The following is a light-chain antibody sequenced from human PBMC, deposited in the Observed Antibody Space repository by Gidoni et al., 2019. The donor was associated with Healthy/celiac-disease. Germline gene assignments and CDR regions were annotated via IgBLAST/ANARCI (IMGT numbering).Light chain of an antibody. Sequence: DIVMTQAPLSLPVTPGEPASISCRSSQSLLHSNGYNYLDWYLQKPGQSPQLLIYLGSNRASGVPDRFSGSGSGTDFTLKISRVEAEDVGVYFCMQAIQTPRSFGQXTKLEIK. CDR3: MQAIQTPRS. J-gene: IGKJ2*04. CDR2: LGS. V-gene: IGKV2-28*01. CDR1: QSLLHSNGYNY.